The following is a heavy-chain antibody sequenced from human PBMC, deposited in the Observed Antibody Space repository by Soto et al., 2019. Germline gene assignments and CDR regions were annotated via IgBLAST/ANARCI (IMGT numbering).Heavy chain of an antibody. J-gene: IGHJ5*02. CDR3: AISTISRHDWFDP. CDR2: INPNSGGT. V-gene: IGHV1-2*02. Sequence: ASVKVSCKASGYTFTGYYMHWVRQAPGQGLEWMGWINPNSGGTNYAQKFQGRVTMTRDTSISTAYMELSRLRSDDTAVYYCAISTISRHDWFDPWGQGTLVTVS. CDR1: GYTFTGYY. D-gene: IGHD3-3*01.